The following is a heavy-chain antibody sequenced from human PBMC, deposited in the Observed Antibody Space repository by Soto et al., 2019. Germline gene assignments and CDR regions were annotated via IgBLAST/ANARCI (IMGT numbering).Heavy chain of an antibody. CDR1: GFTFSGSA. J-gene: IGHJ4*02. D-gene: IGHD5-18*01. V-gene: IGHV3-73*01. Sequence: GGSLRLSCAASGFTFSGSAMHWVRQASGKGLEWVGRIRSKANSYATAYVASVKGRFTISRDDSKNTAYLQMNSLKTEDPAVYYCTSQGYSYGFVYWGQGTLVTVSS. CDR2: IRSKANSYAT. CDR3: TSQGYSYGFVY.